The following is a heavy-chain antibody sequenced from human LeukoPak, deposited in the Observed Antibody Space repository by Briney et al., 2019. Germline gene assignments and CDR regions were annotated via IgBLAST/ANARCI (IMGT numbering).Heavy chain of an antibody. CDR3: ATDSSGYYRYYFDY. D-gene: IGHD3-22*01. CDR2: ISSSSSSTI. J-gene: IGHJ4*02. Sequence: GGSLRLSCAASGFTFSSYSMNWVRQAPGKGPEWVSYISSSSSSTIYYADSVKGRFTISRDNAKNSLYLQMNSLRAEDTAVYYCATDSSGYYRYYFDYWGQGTLVTVSS. V-gene: IGHV3-48*04. CDR1: GFTFSSYS.